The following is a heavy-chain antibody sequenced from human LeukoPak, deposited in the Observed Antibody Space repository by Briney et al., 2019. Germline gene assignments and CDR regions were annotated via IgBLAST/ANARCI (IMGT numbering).Heavy chain of an antibody. J-gene: IGHJ4*02. CDR2: IYYSGST. CDR1: GVSISRYY. V-gene: IGHV4-59*01. CDR3: ARQANGIYRSSKRDFDY. Sequence: SETLSLTCTVSGVSISRYYWSWIRQPPGKGLEGVGYIYYSGSTNYNPSLKRRVTISVDTSKNQFSLNLSSVTAADTAVYYCARQANGIYRSSKRDFDYWGQGTLVTVSS. D-gene: IGHD6-13*01.